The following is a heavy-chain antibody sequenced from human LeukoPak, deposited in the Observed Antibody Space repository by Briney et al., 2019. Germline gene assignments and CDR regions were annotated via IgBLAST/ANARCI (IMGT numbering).Heavy chain of an antibody. CDR1: GGSFSGYY. D-gene: IGHD3-3*01. Sequence: SETLSLTCAVYGGSFSGYYWSWIRQPPGKGLEWIGEINHSGSTNYNPSLKSRVTISVDTSKNQFSLKLSSVTAADTAVYYCARDGPVLRFLEWVPKPHYFDYWGQGTLVTVSS. J-gene: IGHJ4*02. CDR3: ARDGPVLRFLEWVPKPHYFDY. CDR2: INHSGST. V-gene: IGHV4-34*01.